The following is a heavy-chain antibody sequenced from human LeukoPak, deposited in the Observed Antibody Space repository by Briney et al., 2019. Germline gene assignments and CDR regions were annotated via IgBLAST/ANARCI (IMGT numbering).Heavy chain of an antibody. CDR1: GFTFSSYA. V-gene: IGHV3-23*01. CDR2: ISGSGGST. Sequence: PGGSLRLSCAASGFTFSSYAMSWVRQAPGKGLEWVSAISGSGGSTYYADSVKGRFTISRDKSKNTLYLQMNSLRAEETAVYYCAKDPAQWGMFDPWGQGTLVTVSS. J-gene: IGHJ5*02. CDR3: AKDPAQWGMFDP. D-gene: IGHD3-16*01.